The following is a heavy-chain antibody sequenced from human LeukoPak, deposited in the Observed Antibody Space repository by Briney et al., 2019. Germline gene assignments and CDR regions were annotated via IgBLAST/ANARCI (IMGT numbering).Heavy chain of an antibody. Sequence: SETLSLTCTVSGYSISSGYYWGWIRQPPGKGLEWIGSISHSGSTYYKPSLKSRVTISVDTSKNQFSLKLRSVTAADTAVDYCARVTSRLGWFDPWGQGTLVTVSS. D-gene: IGHD1-14*01. V-gene: IGHV4-38-2*02. CDR3: ARVTSRLGWFDP. CDR1: GYSISSGYY. J-gene: IGHJ5*02. CDR2: ISHSGST.